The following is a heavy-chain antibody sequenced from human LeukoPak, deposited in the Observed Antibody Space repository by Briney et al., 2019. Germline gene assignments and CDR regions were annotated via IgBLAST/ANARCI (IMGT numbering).Heavy chain of an antibody. D-gene: IGHD2-2*01. CDR2: ISSSSSYI. V-gene: IGHV3-21*01. Sequence: PGGSLRLSCAASGFTFSSYAMSWVRQAPGKGLEWVSSISSSSSYIYYADSVKGRFTISRDNAKNSLYLQMNSLRAEDTAVYYCAREPAGRPHYGMDVWGQGTTVTVSS. CDR3: AREPAGRPHYGMDV. CDR1: GFTFSSYA. J-gene: IGHJ6*02.